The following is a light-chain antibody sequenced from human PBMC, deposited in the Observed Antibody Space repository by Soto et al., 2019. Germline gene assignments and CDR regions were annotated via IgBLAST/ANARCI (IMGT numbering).Light chain of an antibody. J-gene: IGKJ3*01. CDR1: QSVSSY. Sequence: EIVLTQSPATLSLSPGERATLSCRASQSVSSYLAWYQQKPGQAPRLLIYDASNRATGIPARFSGSGSGTDFTLTISGLEPEYFAVYYCQQRSNWPFTFGPGNKVDSK. CDR3: QQRSNWPFT. CDR2: DAS. V-gene: IGKV3-11*01.